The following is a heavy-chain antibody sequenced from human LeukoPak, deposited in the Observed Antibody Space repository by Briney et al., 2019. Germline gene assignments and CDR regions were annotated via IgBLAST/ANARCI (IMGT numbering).Heavy chain of an antibody. V-gene: IGHV3-74*01. CDR3: VRNLILVWTPGDDFDH. CDR1: GFTFSNYW. J-gene: IGHJ4*02. D-gene: IGHD3-16*01. CDR2: INERATII. Sequence: GGSLRLSCAASGFTFSNYWMHWVRQAPGKGLEWVSRINERATIISYADSVKGRFTISRENARNTLYMQMNSLTAEDTAVYYCVRNLILVWTPGDDFDHWGQGTLVTVSS.